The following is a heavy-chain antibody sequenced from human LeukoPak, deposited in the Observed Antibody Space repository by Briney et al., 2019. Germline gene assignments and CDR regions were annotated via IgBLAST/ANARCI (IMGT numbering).Heavy chain of an antibody. V-gene: IGHV4-34*01. CDR2: INHSGST. J-gene: IGHJ4*02. Sequence: SETLSLTCAVYGASFSGYYWSWIRQPPGKGLEWIGEINHSGSTNYNPSLNSRVTISVDTSKNQFSLKLSSVTAADTAVYYCARGPDSSGYYPYYFDYWGQGTLVTVSS. CDR3: ARGPDSSGYYPYYFDY. D-gene: IGHD3-22*01. CDR1: GASFSGYY.